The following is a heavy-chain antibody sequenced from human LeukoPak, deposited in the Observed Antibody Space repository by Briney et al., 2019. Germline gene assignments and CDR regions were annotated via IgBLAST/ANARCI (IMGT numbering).Heavy chain of an antibody. CDR1: GFTFSSCG. CDR3: TSSSFSTIVPQIDY. V-gene: IGHV3-23*01. Sequence: GGSLRLSCGASGFTFSSCGMSWVRQAPGKGLEWVSAISGSGGSTYYADSVKGRFTISRDNSKNTLYLQMNSLRAEDTAVYYCTSSSFSTIVPQIDYWGQGTLVTVSS. D-gene: IGHD6-13*01. CDR2: ISGSGGST. J-gene: IGHJ4*02.